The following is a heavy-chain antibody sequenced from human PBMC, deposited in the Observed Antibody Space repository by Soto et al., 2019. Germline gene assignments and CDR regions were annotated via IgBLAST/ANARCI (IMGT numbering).Heavy chain of an antibody. CDR2: IIPIFGTA. CDR3: ARRDVVVPAPLFDI. D-gene: IGHD2-2*01. CDR1: GGTFSSYA. Sequence: QVQLVQSGAEVKKPGSSVKVSCKASGGTFSSYAISWVRQAPGQGLEWMGGIIPIFGTANYAQKFQGRVTITADKSTSTASMELSSLRSEDTAVYYCARRDVVVPAPLFDIWGQGTMVTVSS. J-gene: IGHJ3*02. V-gene: IGHV1-69*06.